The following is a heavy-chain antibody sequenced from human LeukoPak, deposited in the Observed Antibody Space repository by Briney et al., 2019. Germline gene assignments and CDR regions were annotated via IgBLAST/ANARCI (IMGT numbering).Heavy chain of an antibody. CDR2: ISAYNGNT. J-gene: IGHJ6*03. CDR1: GYTLRSYG. V-gene: IGHV1-18*01. Sequence: ASVKVSCKASGYTLRSYGITWVRQAPGQGLEWMGWISAYNGNTKYPQKLQGRVTMTTDTSTSTAYMELSRLRSDDTAVYYCAKANYDTFYYYYYMDVWGKGTTVTVSS. D-gene: IGHD3-9*01. CDR3: AKANYDTFYYYYYMDV.